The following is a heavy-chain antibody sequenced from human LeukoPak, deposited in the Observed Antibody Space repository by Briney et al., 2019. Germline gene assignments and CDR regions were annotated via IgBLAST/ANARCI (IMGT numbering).Heavy chain of an antibody. Sequence: GGSLRLSCAASGFTVSSNYMSWVRQAPGTGLEGASVIYSGGSTYYADSVKGRFTISRDNSKNTLYLQMNSLRAEDTAVYYCAAKASGSYSPYFQHWGQGTLVTVSS. CDR3: AAKASGSYSPYFQH. D-gene: IGHD1-26*01. CDR2: IYSGGST. CDR1: GFTVSSNY. V-gene: IGHV3-53*01. J-gene: IGHJ1*01.